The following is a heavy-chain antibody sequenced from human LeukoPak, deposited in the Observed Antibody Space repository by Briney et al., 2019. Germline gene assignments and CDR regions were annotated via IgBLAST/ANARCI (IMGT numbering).Heavy chain of an antibody. CDR2: IYTSGST. CDR1: GGSISSYY. V-gene: IGHV4-4*07. CDR3: ASHTAANYYYYMDV. J-gene: IGHJ6*03. D-gene: IGHD2-2*01. Sequence: SETLSLTCTVSGGSISSYYWSWIRQPAGKGPEWIGRIYTSGSTNYNPSLKSRVTMSVDTSKNQFSLKLSSVTAADTAVYYCASHTAANYYYYMDVWGKGTTVTVSS.